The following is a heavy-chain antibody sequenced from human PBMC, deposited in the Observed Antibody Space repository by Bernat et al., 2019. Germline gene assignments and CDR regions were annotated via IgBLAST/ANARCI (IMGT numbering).Heavy chain of an antibody. V-gene: IGHV3-23*04. CDR2: ISGSGGST. CDR1: GFTFSSYA. CDR3: AKDLYYDYVWGSYLYGMDV. J-gene: IGHJ6*02. D-gene: IGHD3-16*02. Sequence: VQLVESGGGVVQPGRSLRLSCAASGFTFSSYAMSWVRQAPGKGLEWVSAISGSGGSTYYADSVKGRFTISRDNSKNTLYLQMNSLRAEDTAVYYCAKDLYYDYVWGSYLYGMDVWGQGTTVTVSS.